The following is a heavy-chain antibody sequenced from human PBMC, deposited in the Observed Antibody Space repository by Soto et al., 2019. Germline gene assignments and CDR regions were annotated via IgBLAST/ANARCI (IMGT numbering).Heavy chain of an antibody. V-gene: IGHV3-23*01. D-gene: IGHD3-3*01. J-gene: IGHJ5*02. CDR1: GFPFSGYA. CDR3: ARAKLRFLEWYEGNWFDP. Sequence: GGSLRLSCAASGFPFSGYAINWVRQAPGKGLEWVSFISGIGSTTNYADSVKGRFTISRDNSRDTLYLQMNSLRAEDTAVYYCARAKLRFLEWYEGNWFDPWGQGTLVTVSS. CDR2: ISGIGSTT.